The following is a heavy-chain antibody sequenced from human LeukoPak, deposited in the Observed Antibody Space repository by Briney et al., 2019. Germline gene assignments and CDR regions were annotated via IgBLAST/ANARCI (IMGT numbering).Heavy chain of an antibody. V-gene: IGHV1-46*01. Sequence: ASVKVSCKASGYTFTSCYMHWVRQAPGQGLEWMGIINPSGGSTSYAQKFQGRVTMTRDTSTSTVYMELSSLRSEDTAVYYCARDSTYYDFWSGYPSRPTYYYYYGMDVWGQGTTVTVSS. J-gene: IGHJ6*02. CDR1: GYTFTSCY. CDR3: ARDSTYYDFWSGYPSRPTYYYYYGMDV. CDR2: INPSGGST. D-gene: IGHD3-3*01.